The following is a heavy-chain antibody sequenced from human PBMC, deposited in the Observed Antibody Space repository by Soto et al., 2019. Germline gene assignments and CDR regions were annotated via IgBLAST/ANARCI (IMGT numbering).Heavy chain of an antibody. V-gene: IGHV1-3*01. CDR2: INAGNGNT. Sequence: ASVKVSCKASGYTFTSYAMHWVRQAPGQRLEWMGWINAGNGNTKYSQKFQGRVTITRGTSASTAYMELSSLRSEDTAVYYCARSRKISSSWPTIGPVDSWGQGTLVTVSS. CDR1: GYTFTSYA. J-gene: IGHJ5*01. CDR3: ARSRKISSSWPTIGPVDS. D-gene: IGHD6-13*01.